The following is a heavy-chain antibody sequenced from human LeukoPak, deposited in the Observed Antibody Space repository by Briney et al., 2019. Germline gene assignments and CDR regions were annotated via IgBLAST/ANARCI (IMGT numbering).Heavy chain of an antibody. J-gene: IGHJ4*02. D-gene: IGHD6-19*01. CDR3: ARGQRKQFLNY. Sequence: ASVKVSCKASGYTFTGYYMHWVRQAPGQGLEWMGWMNPNSGNTGYAQKFQGRVTMTRNTSISTAYMELSSLRSEDTAVYYCARGQRKQFLNYWGQGTLVTVSS. CDR2: MNPNSGNT. CDR1: GYTFTGYY. V-gene: IGHV1-8*02.